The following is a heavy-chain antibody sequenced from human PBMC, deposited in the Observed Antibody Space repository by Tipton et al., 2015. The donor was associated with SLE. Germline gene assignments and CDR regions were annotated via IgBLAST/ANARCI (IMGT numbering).Heavy chain of an antibody. CDR3: ARTVMEYRSDLFDWYFDL. Sequence: TLALTCSVSGASISCDVFYWSWIRQHPGKGLEWIGYIYYTGSTHYNPSLKSRVTISGDMSQNHFSLKLYSVTAADTAVYFCARTVMEYRSDLFDWYFDLWGRGSLVTVSS. D-gene: IGHD3-9*01. J-gene: IGHJ2*01. V-gene: IGHV4-31*03. CDR2: IYYTGST. CDR1: GASISCDVFY.